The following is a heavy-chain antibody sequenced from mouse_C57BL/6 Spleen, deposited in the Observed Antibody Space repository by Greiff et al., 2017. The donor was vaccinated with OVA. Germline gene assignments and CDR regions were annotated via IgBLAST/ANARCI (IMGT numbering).Heavy chain of an antibody. CDR3: ARDGGSSYWYFDV. Sequence: EVKLVESEGGLVQPGRSLKLSCTASGFTFSDYYMAWVRQVPEKGLEWVANINYDGSSTYYLDSLKSRFIISRDNAKNILYLQMSSLKSEDTATYYCARDGGSSYWYFDVWGTGTTVTVSS. CDR1: GFTFSDYY. V-gene: IGHV5-16*01. CDR2: INYDGSST. D-gene: IGHD1-1*01. J-gene: IGHJ1*03.